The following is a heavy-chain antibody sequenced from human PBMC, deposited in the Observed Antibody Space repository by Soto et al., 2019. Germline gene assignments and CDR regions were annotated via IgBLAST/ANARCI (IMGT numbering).Heavy chain of an antibody. V-gene: IGHV3-15*01. CDR2: IKSKTHGGTT. D-gene: IGHD3-3*01. Sequence: EVQLVESGGGLVKPGGSLRLSCVASGFTFSNAWMSWVRQVPGKGLEWVGRIKSKTHGGTTDYAAPVKGRFTISRDDSKNTLYQQKNSLKTEDTAVYHCTTDCRFLEWSSYYYGMDVWGPGTTVTVSS. CDR3: TTDCRFLEWSSYYYGMDV. CDR1: GFTFSNAW. J-gene: IGHJ6*02.